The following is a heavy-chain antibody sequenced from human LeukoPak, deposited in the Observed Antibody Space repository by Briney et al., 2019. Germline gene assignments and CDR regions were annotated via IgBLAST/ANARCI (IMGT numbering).Heavy chain of an antibody. J-gene: IGHJ4*02. CDR1: GFIFSSNW. CDR3: VRDLGGRSGH. D-gene: IGHD1-26*01. CDR2: INEDGSTT. Sequence: GGSLRLSCAASGFIFSSNWMHWVRQAPGKGLVWVSRINEDGSTTNYADSVKGRSTIFRDNAKNTLYLQMNSLRAEDAAVYYCVRDLGGRSGHWGQGTLVTVSS. V-gene: IGHV3-74*01.